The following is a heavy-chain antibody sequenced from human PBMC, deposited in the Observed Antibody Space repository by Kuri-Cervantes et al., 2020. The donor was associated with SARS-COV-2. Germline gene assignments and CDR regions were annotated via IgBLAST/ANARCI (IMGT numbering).Heavy chain of an antibody. V-gene: IGHV3-7*01. D-gene: IGHD3-10*01. CDR2: IKQDGSEK. CDR1: GFTFSSYW. CDR3: AKDRHSMVRGHPIDY. Sequence: GESLKISCAASGFTFSSYWMSWVRQAPGKGLEWVANIKQDGSEKYYADSVKGRFTISRDNSKNTLYLQMNSLRAEDTAVYYCAKDRHSMVRGHPIDYWGQGTLVTVSS. J-gene: IGHJ4*02.